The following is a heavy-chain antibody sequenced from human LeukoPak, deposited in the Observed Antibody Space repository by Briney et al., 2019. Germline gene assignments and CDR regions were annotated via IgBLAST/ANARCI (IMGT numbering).Heavy chain of an antibody. CDR2: ISSSGSTI. Sequence: GGSLRMSCAASGCTFTDYYMSWIRQAPGKGLERVSYISSSGSTIYYADSVKGRFTISRDNAKNSLYLQMNSLRAEDTAVYYCARFIVGATIDYWGQGTLVTVSS. J-gene: IGHJ4*02. CDR1: GCTFTDYY. CDR3: ARFIVGATIDY. V-gene: IGHV3-11*01. D-gene: IGHD1-26*01.